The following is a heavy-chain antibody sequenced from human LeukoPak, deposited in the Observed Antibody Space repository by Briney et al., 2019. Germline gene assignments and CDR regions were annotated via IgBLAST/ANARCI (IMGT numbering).Heavy chain of an antibody. J-gene: IGHJ4*02. D-gene: IGHD3-22*01. CDR3: AITRGTDSSGYYLDY. CDR2: INHSGST. V-gene: IGHV4-34*01. Sequence: SETLSLTCAVYGGSFSGYYWSWIRQPPGKGLEWIGEINHSGSTNYNPSLKSRVTISVDTSKNQFSLKLSSVTAADTAVYYCAITRGTDSSGYYLDYWGQGTLVTVSS. CDR1: GGSFSGYY.